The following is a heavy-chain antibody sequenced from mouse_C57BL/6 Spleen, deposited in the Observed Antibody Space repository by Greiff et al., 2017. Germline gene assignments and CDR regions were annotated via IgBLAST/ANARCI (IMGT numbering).Heavy chain of an antibody. V-gene: IGHV1-64*01. Sequence: QVQLQQPGAELVKPGASVKLSCKASGYTFTSYWMHWVKQRPGQGLEWIGMIHPNSGSTNYNEKFKSKATLTVDKSSSTAYMQLSSLTSEDSAVYYCARYYGSSYYAMDYWGQGTSVTFSS. CDR2: IHPNSGST. CDR1: GYTFTSYW. CDR3: ARYYGSSYYAMDY. J-gene: IGHJ4*01. D-gene: IGHD1-1*01.